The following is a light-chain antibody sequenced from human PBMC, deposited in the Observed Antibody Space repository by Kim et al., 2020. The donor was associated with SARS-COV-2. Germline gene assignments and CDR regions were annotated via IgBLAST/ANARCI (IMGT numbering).Light chain of an antibody. Sequence: QKVTFSCSGSSANIGSNYVSWYQQLPGTAPKLLIYDSNKRPSGIPARFSGFKSGTSATLDITGLQTGDEADYYCGSWDSSLSTYLFGPGTKVTVL. J-gene: IGLJ1*01. CDR1: SANIGSNY. CDR2: DSN. CDR3: GSWDSSLSTYL. V-gene: IGLV1-51*01.